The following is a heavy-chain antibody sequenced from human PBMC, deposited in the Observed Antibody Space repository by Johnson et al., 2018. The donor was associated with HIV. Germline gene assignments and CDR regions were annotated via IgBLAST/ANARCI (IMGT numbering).Heavy chain of an antibody. CDR2: IYSGGST. D-gene: IGHD1-7*01. J-gene: IGHJ3*02. CDR1: GFTVSSNY. V-gene: IGHV3-53*01. CDR3: ARDRIPYNWNYEGDAFDI. Sequence: VQLVESGGGLIQPGGSLRLSCAASGFTVSSNYMTWVRQAPGKGLEWVSVIYSGGSTYYADSVKGRFTISRDNSKNTLYLQMNSLRAEDTAVYYCARDRIPYNWNYEGDAFDICGQGTMVTVAS.